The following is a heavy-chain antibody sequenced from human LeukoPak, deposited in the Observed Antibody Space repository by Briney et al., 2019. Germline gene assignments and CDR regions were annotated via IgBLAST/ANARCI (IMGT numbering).Heavy chain of an antibody. Sequence: ASVKVSCKASGYTFTGYYMHWVRQAPGQGLEWMGRINPNSGGTNYAQKFQGRVTMTRDTSISTAYMELSRLRSDDTAVYYCARDFGYSYGHYYFGYWGQGTLVTVSS. CDR3: ARDFGYSYGHYYFGY. CDR1: GYTFTGYY. J-gene: IGHJ4*02. D-gene: IGHD5-18*01. V-gene: IGHV1-2*06. CDR2: INPNSGGT.